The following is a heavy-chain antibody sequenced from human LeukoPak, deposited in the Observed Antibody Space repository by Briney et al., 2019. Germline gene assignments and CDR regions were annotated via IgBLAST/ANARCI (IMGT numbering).Heavy chain of an antibody. CDR2: IRYDGSNK. D-gene: IGHD2-2*01. CDR3: TSCYTNYFDY. CDR1: GFTFSSYG. J-gene: IGHJ4*02. Sequence: AGGSLRLSCAASGFTFSSYGMHWVRQAPGKGLEWVVFIRYDGSNKYYADSVKGRFTISRDNSKNTLYLQMNSLRAEDTAVYYCTSCYTNYFDYWGQGTLVTVSS. V-gene: IGHV3-30*02.